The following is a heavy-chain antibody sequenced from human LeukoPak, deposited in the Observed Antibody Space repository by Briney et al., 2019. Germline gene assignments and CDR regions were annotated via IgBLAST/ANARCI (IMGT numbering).Heavy chain of an antibody. CDR1: GDSINSGTYR. V-gene: IGHV4-39*01. CDR3: ARLRFGDLIDD. CDR2: IYYIGSP. J-gene: IGHJ4*02. D-gene: IGHD3-10*01. Sequence: SETLSLTCTVSGDSINSGTYRWAWIRQPPGKGLEWIGSIYYIGSPYYNPSLKCRVTSSVDTSKNQFSLKLTSVTAADTATYYCARLRFGDLIDDWGQGTLVTVSS.